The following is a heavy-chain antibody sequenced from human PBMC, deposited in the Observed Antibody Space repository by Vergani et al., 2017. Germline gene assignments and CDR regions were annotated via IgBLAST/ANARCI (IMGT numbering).Heavy chain of an antibody. CDR3: ARDRYYYGMDV. CDR1: GFTFSSYG. J-gene: IGHJ6*02. V-gene: IGHV3-7*01. Sequence: VQLVESGGGVVQPGRSLRLSCAASGFTFSSYGMHWVRQAPGKGLEWVANIKQDGSEKYYVDSVKGRFTTSRDNAKNSLYLQMNSLRAEDTAVYYCARDRYYYGMDVWGQGTTVTVSS. CDR2: IKQDGSEK.